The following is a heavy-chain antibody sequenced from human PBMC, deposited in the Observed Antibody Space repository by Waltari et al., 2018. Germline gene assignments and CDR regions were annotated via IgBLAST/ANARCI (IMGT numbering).Heavy chain of an antibody. V-gene: IGHV3-72*01. CDR1: GFTFSAHY. Sequence: EVQLVESGGGLVQPGGSLRLSCVVSGFTFSAHYMDWVRQAPGKGLEWVGRTKNKANRYTTEYAASVKGRFIISRDDSKNSLYLQMNSLKTEDTAVYFCTSRHSGSSDYWGQGTLVTVSS. J-gene: IGHJ4*02. D-gene: IGHD1-26*01. CDR2: TKNKANRYTT. CDR3: TSRHSGSSDY.